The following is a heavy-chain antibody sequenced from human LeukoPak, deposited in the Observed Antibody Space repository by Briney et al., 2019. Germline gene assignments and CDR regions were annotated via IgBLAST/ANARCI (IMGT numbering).Heavy chain of an antibody. CDR3: ARDATTGAFDI. CDR1: GYTFTSYY. D-gene: IGHD1-14*01. Sequence: RASVKVSCKASGYTFTSYYMHWVRQAPGQGLEWMGIINPSGGSTSYAQKFQGRVTMTRDTSTSTAYMELSSLRSEDTAVYYCARDATTGAFDIWGQGTMVTVSS. V-gene: IGHV1-46*01. CDR2: INPSGGST. J-gene: IGHJ3*02.